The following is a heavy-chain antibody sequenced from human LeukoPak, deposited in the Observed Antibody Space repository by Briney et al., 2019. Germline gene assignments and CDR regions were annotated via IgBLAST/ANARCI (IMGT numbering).Heavy chain of an antibody. D-gene: IGHD6-19*01. CDR2: INYSGTT. CDR3: ARDPSSSGWPYYFDY. CDR1: GGSLSSYY. J-gene: IGHJ4*02. Sequence: PSETLSLTCTVSGGSLSSYYWTWIRQPPRQGLEWIGYINYSGTTKYNPSLKSRVTMSADTSKNQFSLKLSSVTAADTAVYYCARDPSSSGWPYYFDYWGQGTLVTVSS. V-gene: IGHV4-59*01.